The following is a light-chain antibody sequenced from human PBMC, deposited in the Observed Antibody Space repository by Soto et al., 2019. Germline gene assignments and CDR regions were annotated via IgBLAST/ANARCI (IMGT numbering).Light chain of an antibody. J-gene: IGKJ1*01. Sequence: IVFTQSPGPLSLPPGERATLSCRASQSVSSKLAWYQQKPGQAPRLLIYGASTRATGIPARFSGSGSGTEFTLIISSLQSEDSAVYYCQQYNSWLWTFGQGTKVDI. CDR1: QSVSSK. V-gene: IGKV3-15*01. CDR3: QQYNSWLWT. CDR2: GAS.